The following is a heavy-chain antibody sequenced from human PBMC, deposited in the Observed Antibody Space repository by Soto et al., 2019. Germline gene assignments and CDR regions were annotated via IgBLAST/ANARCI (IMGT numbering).Heavy chain of an antibody. V-gene: IGHV3-30-3*01. D-gene: IGHD1-26*01. CDR2: ISYDGSNK. CDR3: AREKGSWTYHDAFDF. J-gene: IGHJ3*01. Sequence: GGSLRLSFAASGFIFSSYAMHWVRQAPGKGLEWLAVISYDGSNKYYTDSVKGQFTISRDNSKKTIYLQMNRLRPEDTAVYYCAREKGSWTYHDAFDFWGQGIMVTVSS. CDR1: GFIFSSYA.